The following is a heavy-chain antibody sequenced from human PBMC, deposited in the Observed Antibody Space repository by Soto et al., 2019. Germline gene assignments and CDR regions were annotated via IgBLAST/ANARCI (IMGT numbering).Heavy chain of an antibody. CDR1: GFTSSDHY. Sequence: PGGSLRLSCTASGFTSSDHYMDWVRQAPGKGLEWVGRIRNKARSYTTEYAASVKGRFTISRDDSKNSLYLQMNSLKSEDTAVYLCARVVGGRYVMDVWGQGTTVTAP. CDR2: IRNKARSYTT. CDR3: ARVVGGRYVMDV. V-gene: IGHV3-72*01. D-gene: IGHD2-15*01. J-gene: IGHJ6*02.